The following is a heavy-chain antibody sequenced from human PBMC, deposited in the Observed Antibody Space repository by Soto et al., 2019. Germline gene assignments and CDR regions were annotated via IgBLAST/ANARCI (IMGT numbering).Heavy chain of an antibody. J-gene: IGHJ4*02. V-gene: IGHV3-74*01. Sequence: GGSLRLSCTASGFSFSDHWMHWLRQAPGKGPVWVSRIKNDGSSTKHADFVKGRFTISRDNAKNTLYLQMNSLGAEDTAVYYCARDRADMVTDYHPMFDFWGQGALVTVSS. CDR1: GFSFSDHW. CDR2: IKNDGSST. D-gene: IGHD4-17*01. CDR3: ARDRADMVTDYHPMFDF.